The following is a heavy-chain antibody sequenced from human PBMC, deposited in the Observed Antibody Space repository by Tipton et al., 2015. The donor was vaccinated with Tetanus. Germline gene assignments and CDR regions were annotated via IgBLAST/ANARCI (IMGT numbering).Heavy chain of an antibody. CDR3: ARDDYDRRHYAFDP. CDR1: GGSISTSSYY. V-gene: IGHV4-39*01. Sequence: TLSLTCTVSGGSISTSSYYWGWIRQPPGKGLEWIGGLYHSGSPYYNPSLRSRVTMSVDPPKYQFSLKLSSVTAADTAIYYCARDDYDRRHYAFDPWGRGTLVTVSS. J-gene: IGHJ5*02. CDR2: LYHSGSP. D-gene: IGHD3-16*01.